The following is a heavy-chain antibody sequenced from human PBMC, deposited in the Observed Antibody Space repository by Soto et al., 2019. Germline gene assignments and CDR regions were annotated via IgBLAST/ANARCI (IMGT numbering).Heavy chain of an antibody. CDR3: ARLMGAAAGTGAGGYYYYGMDV. Sequence: QVQLQESGPGLVKPSETLSLTCTVSGGSISSYYWSWIRQPPGKGLEWIGYIYYSGSTNYNPSLKSRVTISVDTSKNQFSLMLSSVTAADTAVYYCARLMGAAAGTGAGGYYYYGMDVWGQGTTVTVSS. CDR2: IYYSGST. D-gene: IGHD6-13*01. V-gene: IGHV4-59*08. CDR1: GGSISSYY. J-gene: IGHJ6*02.